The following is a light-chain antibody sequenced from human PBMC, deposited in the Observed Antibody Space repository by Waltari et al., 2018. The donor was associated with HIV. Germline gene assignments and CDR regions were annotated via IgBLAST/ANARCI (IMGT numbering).Light chain of an antibody. CDR3: QQSYNTSYS. V-gene: IGKV1-39*01. CDR2: AAS. Sequence: EIQFTQSHHSLSDSVGERVTITCRASQSISNYLNWYQQKPGKAPKLLIYAASNLQSGVPSGFSGSGSGTDFTLTISSLQPEDFATYYCQQSYNTSYSFGQGTKLEIK. J-gene: IGKJ2*03. CDR1: QSISNY.